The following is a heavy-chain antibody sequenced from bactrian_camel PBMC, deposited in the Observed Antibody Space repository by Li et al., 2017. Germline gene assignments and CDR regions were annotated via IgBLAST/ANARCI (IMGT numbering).Heavy chain of an antibody. Sequence: HVQLVESGGGSVQAGGSLKLSCVVSGYIISSCGMGWFRRAAGKQREGVAAIGTDGSSSYYADSVKGRFAISKDKAKDTLYLQMNSLKPDDSAMYYCAADRGFCPRRGGSWYDFTYYGQGTQVTVS. J-gene: IGHJ4*01. CDR1: GYIISSCG. V-gene: IGHV3-3*01. CDR2: IGTDGSSS. D-gene: IGHD6*01.